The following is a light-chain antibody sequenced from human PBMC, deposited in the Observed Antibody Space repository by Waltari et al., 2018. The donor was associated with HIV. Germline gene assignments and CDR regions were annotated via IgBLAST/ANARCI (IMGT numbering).Light chain of an antibody. CDR3: ATWDDSLNGRV. V-gene: IGLV1-44*01. CDR1: SPNIGRNT. CDR2: SSN. J-gene: IGLJ3*02. Sequence: QSMLTQPPSASGTPAQRVTISCSGSSPNIGRNTVTRYQQLPGTAPKLLIYSSNHRPSGVPDRFSGSKSGTSASLAISGLQSEDEADYYCATWDDSLNGRVFGGGTKLTVL.